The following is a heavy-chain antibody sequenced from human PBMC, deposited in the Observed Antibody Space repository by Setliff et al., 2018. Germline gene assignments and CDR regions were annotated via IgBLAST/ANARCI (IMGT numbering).Heavy chain of an antibody. CDR2: IYYSGST. J-gene: IGHJ6*02. CDR3: ARVSQYSSGWYYYYYYVMDV. Sequence: LFLTCTVSGGSISSSSYYWGWIRQPPGKGLEWIGSIYYSGSTYYKPSLKSRVTISVDTSKNQFSLKLSSVTAADTAVYYCARVSQYSSGWYYYYYYVMDVWGQGTTVTVSS. CDR1: GGSISSSSYY. V-gene: IGHV4-39*07. D-gene: IGHD6-19*01.